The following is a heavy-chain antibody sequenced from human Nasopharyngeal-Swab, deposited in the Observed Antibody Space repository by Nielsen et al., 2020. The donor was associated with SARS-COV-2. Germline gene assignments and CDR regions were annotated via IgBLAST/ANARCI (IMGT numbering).Heavy chain of an antibody. D-gene: IGHD3-22*01. Sequence: SETLSLTCTVSGGSISSSSYYWGRIRQPPGKGLEWIGSIYYSGSTYYNPSLKSRVTISVDTSKNQFSLKLSSVAAADTAVYYCARPYYDSSGYDAWFDPWGQGTLVTVSS. CDR3: ARPYYDSSGYDAWFDP. CDR1: GGSISSSSYY. V-gene: IGHV4-39*01. CDR2: IYYSGST. J-gene: IGHJ5*02.